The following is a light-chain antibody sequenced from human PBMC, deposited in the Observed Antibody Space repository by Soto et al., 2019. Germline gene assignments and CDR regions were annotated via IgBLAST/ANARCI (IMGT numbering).Light chain of an antibody. CDR1: QSVSSY. V-gene: IGKV3-11*01. J-gene: IGKJ1*01. CDR2: DAS. Sequence: EIMLTQSPATLSLSPGERATLSCRASQSVSSYLAWYQQKPGQAPRLLIYDASNRATGIPARFSGSGSGTDFTLTISSLEPEDFAVYYCQQRSNWSWTFGQGTKLDIK. CDR3: QQRSNWSWT.